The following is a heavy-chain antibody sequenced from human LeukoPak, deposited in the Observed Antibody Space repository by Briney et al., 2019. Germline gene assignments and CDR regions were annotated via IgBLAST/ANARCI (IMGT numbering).Heavy chain of an antibody. CDR3: AKDWPGTTLGWFDP. CDR2: ISYDGSNK. D-gene: IGHD1-7*01. Sequence: GGSLRLSCAASGFTFSNYGMHWVRQAPGKGLEWVAVISYDGSNKYYADSVKGRFTISRDNSKNTLYLQMNSLRPEDTALYYCAKDWPGTTLGWFDPWGQGTLVTVSS. V-gene: IGHV3-30*18. J-gene: IGHJ5*02. CDR1: GFTFSNYG.